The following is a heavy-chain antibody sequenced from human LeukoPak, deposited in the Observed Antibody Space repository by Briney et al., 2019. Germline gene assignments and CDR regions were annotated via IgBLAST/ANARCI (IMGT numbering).Heavy chain of an antibody. CDR1: GYTFTSYY. D-gene: IGHD3-22*01. CDR3: ARMTVSSGYYYDDDY. J-gene: IGHJ4*02. V-gene: IGHV1-46*01. Sequence: ASVKVSCKASGYTFTSYYMHWVRQAPGQGLEWMGIINPSGGSTSYAQKFQGRVTMTRDTSTSTVYMELSSLRSEDTAVYYCARMTVSSGYYYDDDYWGQGTLVTVSS. CDR2: INPSGGST.